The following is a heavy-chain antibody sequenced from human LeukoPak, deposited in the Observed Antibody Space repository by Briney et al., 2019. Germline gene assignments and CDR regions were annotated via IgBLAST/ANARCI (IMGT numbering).Heavy chain of an antibody. CDR1: GYTFTGYY. CDR2: INANSGGT. D-gene: IGHD1-14*01. J-gene: IGHJ4*02. CDR3: ARSHRGGHIDY. V-gene: IGHV1-2*02. Sequence: ASVKVSCKASGYTFTGYYIHWVRQAPGQGLEWMGWINANSGGTNYAQRFQGRVTITRDTSINTAYMELSGLRSDDTAIYSCARSHRGGHIDYWGQGTLVTVSS.